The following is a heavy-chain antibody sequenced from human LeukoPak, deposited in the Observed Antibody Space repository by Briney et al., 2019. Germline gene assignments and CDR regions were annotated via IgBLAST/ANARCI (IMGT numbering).Heavy chain of an antibody. CDR3: AKNRKTPGVAAAGSWFDP. D-gene: IGHD6-13*01. CDR1: GFTFSSYA. V-gene: IGHV3-23*01. Sequence: GASLRLSCAASGFTFSSYAMSWVRQAPGKGLEWVSAISDSGGSTNYADSVKGRFTISRDNSKNTLYLQMNSLRAEDTAVYHCAKNRKTPGVAAAGSWFDPWGQGTLVSVSS. J-gene: IGHJ5*02. CDR2: ISDSGGST.